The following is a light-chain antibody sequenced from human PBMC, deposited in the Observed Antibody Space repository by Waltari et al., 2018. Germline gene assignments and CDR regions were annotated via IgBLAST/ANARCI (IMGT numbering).Light chain of an antibody. CDR2: TAS. CDR1: QTISNF. CDR3: QQSHSTPRT. V-gene: IGKV1-39*01. J-gene: IGKJ1*01. Sequence: DIQMTQSPSSLSASVGDRVTITCRANQTISNFLNWYQQNPGKAPNLLIYTASNLKGGVPSRISGSGSGTDFTLTISSLQPEDFAIYYCQQSHSTPRTFGQGTKVEF.